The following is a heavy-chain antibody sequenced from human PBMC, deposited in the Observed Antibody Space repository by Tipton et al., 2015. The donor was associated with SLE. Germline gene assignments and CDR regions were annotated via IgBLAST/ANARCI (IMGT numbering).Heavy chain of an antibody. CDR2: INSGGSIT. CDR1: GFTFSSYW. J-gene: IGHJ4*02. D-gene: IGHD1-26*01. V-gene: IGHV3-74*01. CDR3: ARARARSYQDY. Sequence: SLRLSCAASGFTFSSYWMHWVRQAPGKGLVWVSRINSGGSITSYADSVKGRFTSSRDNAKNTLYVQMNSLRAEDTAVYYCARARARSYQDYWGQGTLVTVSS.